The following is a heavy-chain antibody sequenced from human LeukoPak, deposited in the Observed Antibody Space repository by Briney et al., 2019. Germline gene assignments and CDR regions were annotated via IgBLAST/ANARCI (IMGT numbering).Heavy chain of an antibody. V-gene: IGHV1-69*13. D-gene: IGHD1-26*01. CDR3: ARDQSPSGSYRYDYGMDV. CDR2: IIPIFGTA. J-gene: IGHJ6*02. CDR1: GYTFTSYA. Sequence: ASVKVSCKASGYTFTSYAISWVRQAPGQGLEWMGGIIPIFGTANYAQKFQGRVTITADESTSTAYMELSSLRSEDTAVYYCARDQSPSGSYRYDYGMDVWGQGTTVTVSS.